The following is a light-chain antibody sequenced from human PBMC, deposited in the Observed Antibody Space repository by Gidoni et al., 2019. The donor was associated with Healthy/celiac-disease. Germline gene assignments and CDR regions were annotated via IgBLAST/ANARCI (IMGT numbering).Light chain of an antibody. J-gene: IGKJ5*01. V-gene: IGKV3-20*01. CDR1: QSVSSSY. CDR2: GAS. CDR3: QQYGSSPPIT. Sequence: EIVLTQSPGTLSLSPGERATLSCRASQSVSSSYLACYQQKPGQAPRLLLYGASSRATGIPDRFSGSGSGTDFTLTISRLEPEDFAVYYCQQYGSSPPITFXXXTRLEIK.